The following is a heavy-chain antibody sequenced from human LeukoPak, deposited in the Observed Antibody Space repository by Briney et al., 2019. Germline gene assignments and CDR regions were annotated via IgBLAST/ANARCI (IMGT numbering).Heavy chain of an antibody. Sequence: SETLSLTCAVYGGSFSGYYWSWIRQPPGKGLEWIGSIYYSGSTYYNPSLKSRVIISVDTSKNQFSLKLSSVTAADTAVYYCARAQSTARYYFDYWGQGTLVTVSS. V-gene: IGHV4-34*01. J-gene: IGHJ4*02. CDR3: ARAQSTARYYFDY. CDR2: IYYSGST. CDR1: GGSFSGYY.